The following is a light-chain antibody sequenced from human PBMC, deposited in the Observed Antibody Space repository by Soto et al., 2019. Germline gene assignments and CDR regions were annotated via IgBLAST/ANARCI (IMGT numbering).Light chain of an antibody. J-gene: IGKJ3*01. CDR3: QRYVSSPVT. V-gene: IGKV3-20*01. CDR2: GAS. CDR1: QSVNNNY. Sequence: EIVLTQSPGTLALSPGERATLSCRASQSVNNNYLTWYQQKRGQAPRLLIHGASRRATGIPDRFSVIGSGTDFTLTISRLEPEYLAVYFCQRYVSSPVTLGSGTKVFIK.